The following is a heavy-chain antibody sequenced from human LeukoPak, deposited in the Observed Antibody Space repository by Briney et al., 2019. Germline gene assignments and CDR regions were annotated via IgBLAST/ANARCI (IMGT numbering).Heavy chain of an antibody. CDR3: VKGVQGVRGSNSWEYFQH. CDR1: GFXFSSSA. CDR2: ISRDGAGT. D-gene: IGHD3-10*01. J-gene: IGHJ1*01. V-gene: IGHV3-64D*06. Sequence: PGGSLRLSCSASGFXFSSSAIHWVLQAAGRGLEYLSAISRDGAGTYYADSVKDRVTISRDNSKNTLYLQMSSLTPEDMAVYYCVKGVQGVRGSNSWEYFQHWGQGTLVTVSS.